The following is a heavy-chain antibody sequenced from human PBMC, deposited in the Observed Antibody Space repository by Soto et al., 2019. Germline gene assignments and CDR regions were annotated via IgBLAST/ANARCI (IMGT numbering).Heavy chain of an antibody. CDR3: AREVQPVVRREYDY. CDR1: GFTFSSCT. D-gene: IGHD1-1*01. CDR2: ISSSGSM. V-gene: IGHV3-21*01. Sequence: VQLVESGGGLVKPGGSLRLSCAVYGFTFSSCTMNWVRQAPGKGLEWVSSISSSGSMYYADSVKGRFTISRDNAKNSLYLQMNSLRAEDTAVYYCAREVQPVVRREYDYWGQGTLVTVSS. J-gene: IGHJ4*02.